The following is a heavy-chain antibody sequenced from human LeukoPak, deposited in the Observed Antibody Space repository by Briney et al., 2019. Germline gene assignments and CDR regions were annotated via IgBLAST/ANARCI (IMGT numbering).Heavy chain of an antibody. V-gene: IGHV4-34*01. D-gene: IGHD6-13*01. Sequence: KASETLSLTCAVYGGSFSGYYWSWIRQPPGKGLEWIGEINHSGSTNYNPSLKSRVTISVDTSKNQFSLKLSSVTAADTAVYYCASDPGICSSCGWFDPWGQGTLVTVSS. CDR3: ASDPGICSSCGWFDP. CDR1: GGSFSGYY. CDR2: INHSGST. J-gene: IGHJ5*02.